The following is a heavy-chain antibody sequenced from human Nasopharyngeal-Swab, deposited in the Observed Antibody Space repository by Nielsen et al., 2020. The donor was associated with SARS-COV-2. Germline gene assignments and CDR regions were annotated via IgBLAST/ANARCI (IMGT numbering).Heavy chain of an antibody. CDR3: GRVKVVSAFMDGALLDV. CDR1: GFASSAHA. CDR2: NSFDGDNV. Sequence: GGPLRLSCEASGFASSAHAMNWVRQAPGKALAWVAYNSFDGDNVRYADSGKGRFTISRDDARNSVHLQMSSLRAEDTGVYYCGRVKVVSAFMDGALLDVWGQGTLVTVSS. V-gene: IGHV3-48*03. D-gene: IGHD5/OR15-5a*01. J-gene: IGHJ4*02.